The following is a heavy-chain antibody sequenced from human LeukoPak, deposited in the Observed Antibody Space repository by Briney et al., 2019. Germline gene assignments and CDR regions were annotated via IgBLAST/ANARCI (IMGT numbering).Heavy chain of an antibody. CDR1: GYSISSGYY. CDR3: ASSANYDILTGYYMGSYYYYYMDV. V-gene: IGHV4-38-2*02. CDR2: IYHSGST. J-gene: IGHJ6*03. D-gene: IGHD3-9*01. Sequence: PSETLSLTCTVSGYSISSGYYWGWIRQPPGKGLEWIGSIYHSGSTYYNPSLKSRVTISVDTSKNQFSLKLSSVTAADTAVYYCASSANYDILTGYYMGSYYYYYMDVWGKGTTVTISS.